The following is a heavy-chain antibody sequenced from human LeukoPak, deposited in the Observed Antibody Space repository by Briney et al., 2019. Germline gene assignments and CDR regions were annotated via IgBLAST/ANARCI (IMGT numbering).Heavy chain of an antibody. CDR3: ARERDYYDSSSTMRGF. CDR2: ISSSSTYI. CDR1: GITFSDYS. Sequence: PGGSLRLSCAASGITFSDYSMNWVRQAPGKGLEWVSSISSSSTYIYYADSVKGRFTISRDNAKNSLYLQMNSLRVGDTAVYYCARERDYYDSSSTMRGFWGQGTLVTVSS. V-gene: IGHV3-21*01. D-gene: IGHD3-22*01. J-gene: IGHJ4*02.